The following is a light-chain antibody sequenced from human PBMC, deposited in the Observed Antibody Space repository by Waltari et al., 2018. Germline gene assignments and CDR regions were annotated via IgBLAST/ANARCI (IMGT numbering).Light chain of an antibody. Sequence: DVVMSQSPLSLSVTLGQPASISFRSAQSLVHSDGNTYLGWFQQRPGQSPRRLIYKVSNRDSGVPDRFSGSGSGTDFTLKISRVEAEDVGIYYCMQGTHWPSTFGPGTKVDIK. J-gene: IGKJ3*01. CDR2: KVS. CDR3: MQGTHWPST. CDR1: QSLVHSDGNTY. V-gene: IGKV2-30*02.